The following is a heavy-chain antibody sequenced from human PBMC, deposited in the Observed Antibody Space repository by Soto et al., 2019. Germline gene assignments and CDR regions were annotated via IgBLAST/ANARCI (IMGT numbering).Heavy chain of an antibody. CDR2: LYNTGTT. D-gene: IGHD5-18*01. Sequence: EVQLVESGGGLIQPGGSLRLSCAASGFTVSTNYMNWVRQSPEKGLEWVSVLYNTGTTYYADSVNGRFTISRDDSSNTLYLQMNSLRAEDTSVYYCARDRLRNGYLSGNFDLLGRGTLVTVSS. J-gene: IGHJ2*01. CDR3: ARDRLRNGYLSGNFDL. CDR1: GFTVSTNY. V-gene: IGHV3-53*01.